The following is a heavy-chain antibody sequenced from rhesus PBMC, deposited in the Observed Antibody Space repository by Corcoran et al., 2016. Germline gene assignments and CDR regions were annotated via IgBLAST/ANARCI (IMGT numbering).Heavy chain of an antibody. D-gene: IGHD4-23*01. Sequence: QVQLQESGPGLVKPSEPLSLTCAVSGGSISGYWWGWIRQPPGKGREWIGYIGGSSGRTNYNPSLKSRVTISTDTSKNQFSLKLSSVTAADTAVYYCARAYSNSRDSWGQGVVVTVSS. CDR1: GGSISGYW. V-gene: IGHV4-165*01. CDR3: ARAYSNSRDS. J-gene: IGHJ6*01. CDR2: IGGSSGRT.